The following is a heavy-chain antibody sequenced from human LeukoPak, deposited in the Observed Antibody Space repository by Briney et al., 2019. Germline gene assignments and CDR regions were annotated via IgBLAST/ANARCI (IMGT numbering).Heavy chain of an antibody. Sequence: PGGCLRLSCAASGFTFSSYSMNWVRQAPGKGLEWVSSISSSSSYIYYADSVKGRFTISRDNAKNSLYLQMNSLRGEDTAVHYCARDLGDYVPLDDYWGQETLVTVSS. CDR2: ISSSSSYI. D-gene: IGHD4-17*01. J-gene: IGHJ4*02. CDR3: ARDLGDYVPLDDY. V-gene: IGHV3-21*01. CDR1: GFTFSSYS.